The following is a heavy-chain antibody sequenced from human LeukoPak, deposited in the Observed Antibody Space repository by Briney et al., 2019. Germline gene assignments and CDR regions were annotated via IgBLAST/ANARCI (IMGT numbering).Heavy chain of an antibody. Sequence: SETLSLTCTVSGGSISSYYWSWIRQPPGKGLEWIGYIYYSGSTNYNPSLKSRVTISVDTSKNQLSLKLSSVTAADTAVYYCARDTVLRGYSYPIWYFDLGGRGTLVTVSS. CDR3: ARDTVLRGYSYPIWYFDL. CDR1: GGSISSYY. CDR2: IYYSGST. J-gene: IGHJ2*01. D-gene: IGHD5-18*01. V-gene: IGHV4-59*01.